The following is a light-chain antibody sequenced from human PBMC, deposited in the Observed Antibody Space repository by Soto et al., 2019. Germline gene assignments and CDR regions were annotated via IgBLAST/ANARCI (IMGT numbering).Light chain of an antibody. CDR3: QQYGSFT. Sequence: EIVLTQSPGTLSLSPGERATLTCRASQSVSSSYLAWYQQKPGQAPRLLIYGASSRATGIPDRFSGSGSGTDFTLTISRLEPEDFAVYYCQQYGSFTFGPGTKLDIK. J-gene: IGKJ3*01. V-gene: IGKV3-20*01. CDR2: GAS. CDR1: QSVSSSY.